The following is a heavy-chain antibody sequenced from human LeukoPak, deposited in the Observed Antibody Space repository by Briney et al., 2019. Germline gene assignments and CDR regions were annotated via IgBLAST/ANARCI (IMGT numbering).Heavy chain of an antibody. D-gene: IGHD1-26*01. J-gene: IGHJ5*01. Sequence: SETLSLTCNVSGDSIGSSSYYWGWIRQTPEKGLEWIGSIFYSGSTYYTPSLKSRVTMSLDTSKNQFSLRLTSVTAADTAIYYCARQVAIVEPTDPNWFDSWGQGTLVTVSS. V-gene: IGHV4-39*07. CDR3: ARQVAIVEPTDPNWFDS. CDR1: GDSIGSSSYY. CDR2: IFYSGST.